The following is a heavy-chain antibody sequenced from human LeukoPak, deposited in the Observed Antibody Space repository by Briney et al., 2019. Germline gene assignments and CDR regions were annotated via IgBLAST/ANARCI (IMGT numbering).Heavy chain of an antibody. V-gene: IGHV4-4*07. CDR1: GGSISSYY. D-gene: IGHD6-19*01. Sequence: PSQTLSLTCTVSGGSISSYYWSWIRHPAWKGLESIGGIYTSGSTNYNPSLKSRVTISVDKSKNQFSLKLSSVTAADTAVYYCARDHGGWYFRWFDPWGQGTLVTVSS. CDR2: IYTSGST. J-gene: IGHJ5*02. CDR3: ARDHGGWYFRWFDP.